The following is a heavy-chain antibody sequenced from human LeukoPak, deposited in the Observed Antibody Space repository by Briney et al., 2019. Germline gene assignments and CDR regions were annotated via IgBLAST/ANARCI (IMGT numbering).Heavy chain of an antibody. J-gene: IGHJ4*02. CDR3: ARGVSRSSISPHLY. V-gene: IGHV3-21*01. CDR2: ISSSSSYI. Sequence: GGSLRLSCAASGFTFSSYSMNWVRQAPGKGLEWVSSISSSSSYIYYADSVKGRFTISRDNAKNSLYLQMNSLRDEDTAVYYCARGVSRSSISPHLYWGQGTLVTVSS. D-gene: IGHD2-2*01. CDR1: GFTFSSYS.